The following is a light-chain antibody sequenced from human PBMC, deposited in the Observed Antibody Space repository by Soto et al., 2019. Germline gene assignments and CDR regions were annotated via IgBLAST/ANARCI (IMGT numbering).Light chain of an antibody. J-gene: IGLJ2*01. V-gene: IGLV2-11*01. Sequence: QSVLTQPRSVSGAPGQSVTISCTGTSSDVGAYNCVSWYQQHPGKAPKLMIYDVSKRPSGVPDRFSGSKSGNTASLTISGLQAEDEADYYCCSYAGSYTHVVFGGGTKLTVI. CDR2: DVS. CDR3: CSYAGSYTHVV. CDR1: SSDVGAYNC.